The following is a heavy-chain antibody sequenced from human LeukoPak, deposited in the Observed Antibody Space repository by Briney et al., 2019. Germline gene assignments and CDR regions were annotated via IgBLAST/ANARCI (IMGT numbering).Heavy chain of an antibody. CDR3: ARDLGTAMVG. CDR2: IYYSGST. V-gene: IGHV4-39*07. D-gene: IGHD5-18*01. CDR1: GGSISSSSYY. J-gene: IGHJ4*02. Sequence: SETLSLTCTVSGGSISSSSYYWGWIRQPPGKGLEWIGSIYYSGSTYYNPSLRSRVTISVDTSKNQFSLKLSSVTAADTAVYYCARDLGTAMVGWGQGTLVTVSS.